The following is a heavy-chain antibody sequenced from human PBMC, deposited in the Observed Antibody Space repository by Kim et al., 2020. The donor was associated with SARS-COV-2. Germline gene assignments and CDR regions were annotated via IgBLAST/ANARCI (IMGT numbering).Heavy chain of an antibody. J-gene: IGHJ6*02. CDR3: AKVPKVTWGAMEV. Sequence: GGSLRLSCSASGFTFSTSAMTWVRQAPGKGLEWVSTISGSSGNIYYADSVKGRFTISRDNSKNTLYLQMNSLRDEDTALYYCAKVPKVTWGAMEVWGQGTTVTVSS. CDR2: ISGSSGNI. CDR1: GFTFSTSA. D-gene: IGHD7-27*01. V-gene: IGHV3-23*01.